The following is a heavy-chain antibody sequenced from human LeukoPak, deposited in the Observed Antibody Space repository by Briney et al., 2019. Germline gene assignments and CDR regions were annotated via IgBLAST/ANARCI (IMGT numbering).Heavy chain of an antibody. D-gene: IGHD6-19*01. CDR3: ARALNPGIAVAGNDY. V-gene: IGHV3-33*01. CDR1: GFTFSIYG. CDR2: IWYDGSNK. J-gene: IGHJ4*02. Sequence: PGGSVRLFCAASGFTFSIYGMHWARHAPGKGREWVAVIWYDGSNKYYADSVKGRFTISRDNSKNTLYLQMNSLRAEDTAVYYCARALNPGIAVAGNDYWGQGTLVTVPS.